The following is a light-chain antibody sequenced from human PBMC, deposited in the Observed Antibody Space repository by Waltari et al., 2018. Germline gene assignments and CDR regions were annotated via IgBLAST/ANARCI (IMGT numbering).Light chain of an antibody. CDR1: QSVSSN. V-gene: IGKV3-15*01. CDR3: QQYNDWPPEGT. CDR2: GAS. J-gene: IGKJ1*01. Sequence: EIVMTQSPATLSVSPGERVTLSCRASQSVSSNLAWYQQKPGQAPRLLISGASTRATGIPARFSGSGSGTEFTLTISSLQSEDFAVYYCQQYNDWPPEGTFGQGTKVEIK.